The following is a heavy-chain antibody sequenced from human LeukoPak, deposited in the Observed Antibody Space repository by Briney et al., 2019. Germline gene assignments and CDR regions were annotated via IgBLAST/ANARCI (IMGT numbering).Heavy chain of an antibody. CDR3: ARDSVVAGGGWFDP. CDR2: ISHSGSP. J-gene: IGHJ5*02. V-gene: IGHV4-38-2*02. CDR1: GASISSGLYY. D-gene: IGHD6-19*01. Sequence: SQTLSLTCTVSGASISSGLYYWNWIRQPPGKGLEWIGSISHSGSPYYNPSLKSRVTISVDTSKNQFSLKLSSVTAADTAVYYCARDSVVAGGGWFDPWGQGTLVTVSS.